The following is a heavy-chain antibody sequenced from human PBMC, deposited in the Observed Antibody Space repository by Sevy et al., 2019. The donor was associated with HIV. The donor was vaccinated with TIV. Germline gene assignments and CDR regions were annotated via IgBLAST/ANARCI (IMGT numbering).Heavy chain of an antibody. CDR3: ARHAAPCIAAPFDF. Sequence: SETLSLTCTVSGGSVSSSSHYWGWIRQPPGKGLEWIGTIYYTGSTYYNPSLKSRVTVSVATSKNRFSLRLSSVTAVDTAIYYCARHAAPCIAAPFDFWGLGTLVTVSS. J-gene: IGHJ4*02. D-gene: IGHD6-13*01. CDR1: GGSVSSSSHY. CDR2: IYYTGST. V-gene: IGHV4-39*01.